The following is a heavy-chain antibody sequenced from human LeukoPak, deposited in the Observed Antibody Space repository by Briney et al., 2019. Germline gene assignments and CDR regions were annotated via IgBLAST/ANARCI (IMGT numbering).Heavy chain of an antibody. CDR1: GGSISGSSYY. CDR2: IYYSGST. D-gene: IGHD5-18*01. CDR3: ARGSVDTAMVFGFDP. V-gene: IGHV4-39*07. J-gene: IGHJ5*02. Sequence: PSETLSLTCTVSGGSISGSSYYWGWIRQPPGKGLEWIGSIYYSGSTYYNPSLKSRVTISVDTSKNQFSLKLSSVTAADTAVYYCARGSVDTAMVFGFDPWGQGTLVTVSS.